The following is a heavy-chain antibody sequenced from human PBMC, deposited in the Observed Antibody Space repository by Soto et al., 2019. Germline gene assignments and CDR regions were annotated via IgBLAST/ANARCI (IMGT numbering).Heavy chain of an antibody. CDR1: GFTFRTYW. J-gene: IGHJ4*02. CDR2: INQDGSEK. CDR3: ARGHYKREQ. V-gene: IGHV3-7*01. Sequence: EVQLVESGGGLVQPGGSLGLSCAVSGFTFRTYWMSWVRQAAGKGLEWVANINQDGSEKYYVDSVKGRFTISRDNAKNSLYRQMNSRRAEDTAVYYCARGHYKREQWGQGTLVTVSS. D-gene: IGHD4-4*01.